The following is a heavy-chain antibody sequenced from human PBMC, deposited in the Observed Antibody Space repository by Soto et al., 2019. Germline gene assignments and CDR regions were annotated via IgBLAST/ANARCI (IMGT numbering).Heavy chain of an antibody. CDR1: GYSFTTYG. V-gene: IGHV1-18*01. J-gene: IGHJ6*02. CDR2: ISAYNGNT. Sequence: QVQLVQSSGEVKKPGASVKVSCKTSGYSFTTYGISWVRQAPGQGLEWMGWISAYNGNTNYAQNLQGRVTMTTDTSTRTAYMELRSLRSDDTAVYYCARDGPATYFYNAMDVWGQGSTVTVSS. CDR3: ARDGPATYFYNAMDV.